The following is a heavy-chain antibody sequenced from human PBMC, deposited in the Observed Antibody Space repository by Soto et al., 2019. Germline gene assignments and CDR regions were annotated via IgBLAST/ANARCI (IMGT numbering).Heavy chain of an antibody. CDR1: GFTFSSYA. V-gene: IGHV3-23*01. Sequence: GGSLRLSCAASGFTFSSYAMSWVRQAPGKGLEWVSAISGSGGSTYYADSVKGRFTISRDNSKNTLDLQMNSLRAEDTAVYYCAKDLNRPGSVTGAVAHYYYYMDVWGKGTTVTVSS. D-gene: IGHD6-19*01. CDR2: ISGSGGST. CDR3: AKDLNRPGSVTGAVAHYYYYMDV. J-gene: IGHJ6*03.